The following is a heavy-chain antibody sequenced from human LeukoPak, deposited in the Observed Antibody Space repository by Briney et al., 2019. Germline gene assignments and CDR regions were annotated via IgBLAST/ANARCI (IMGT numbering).Heavy chain of an antibody. CDR3: ASCSGGSCYAYYYYGMDV. CDR2: INPNSGGT. Sequence: ASVKVSCKASGYTFTGYYMHWVRQAPGQGLEWMGWINPNSGGTNYAQKFQGRVTMTRDTSISTAYMELSSLRSEDTAVYYCASCSGGSCYAYYYYGMDVWGQGTTVTVSS. V-gene: IGHV1-2*02. CDR1: GYTFTGYY. J-gene: IGHJ6*02. D-gene: IGHD2-15*01.